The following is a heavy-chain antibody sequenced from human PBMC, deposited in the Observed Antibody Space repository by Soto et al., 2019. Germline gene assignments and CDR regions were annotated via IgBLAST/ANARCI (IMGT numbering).Heavy chain of an antibody. CDR2: TYHSGST. D-gene: IGHD6-19*01. CDR3: AREGIAVAGTDYYYGMDV. J-gene: IGHJ6*02. Sequence: SETLSLTCAVSGGSISSSNWWSWVRQPPGKGLEWIGETYHSGSTNYNPSLKSRVTISVDKSKNQFSLKLSSVTAADTAVYYCAREGIAVAGTDYYYGMDVRGQGTTVTVSS. CDR1: GGSISSSNW. V-gene: IGHV4-4*02.